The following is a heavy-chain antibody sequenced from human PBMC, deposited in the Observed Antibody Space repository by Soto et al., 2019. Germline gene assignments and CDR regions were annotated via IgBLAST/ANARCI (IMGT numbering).Heavy chain of an antibody. J-gene: IGHJ4*02. CDR2: INAGNGNT. D-gene: IGHD1-1*01. CDR3: AREDRLEPDFDY. CDR1: GYTFTSYA. Sequence: WASVKVSCKASGYTFTSYAMHWVRQAPGQRLEWMGWINAGNGNTKYSQKFQGRVTITRDTSASTAYMELSSLRSEDTAVYYCAREDRLEPDFDYWGQGTLVTVSS. V-gene: IGHV1-3*01.